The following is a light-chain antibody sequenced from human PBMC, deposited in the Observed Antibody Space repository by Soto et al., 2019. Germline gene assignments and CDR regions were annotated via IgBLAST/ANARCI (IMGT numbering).Light chain of an antibody. CDR3: CSYAGSRTYV. CDR2: EVT. CDR1: SSDVGAYNY. J-gene: IGLJ1*01. V-gene: IGLV2-14*01. Sequence: QSVLTQPASVSGSPGQSITISCTGTSSDVGAYNYVSWYQHHPGKVPKLLIYEVTNRPSGVSDRFSGSKSGNTASLTISGLQAEDEADYYCCSYAGSRTYVFGPGTKVTVL.